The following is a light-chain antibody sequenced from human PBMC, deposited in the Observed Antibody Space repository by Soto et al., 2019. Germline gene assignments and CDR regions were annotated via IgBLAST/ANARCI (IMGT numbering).Light chain of an antibody. CDR2: DAS. V-gene: IGKV1-5*01. Sequence: DIQMTQSPSTLSASVGDRVTITCRASQTISGSLAWYQQKPGKAPNLLIYDASSLESGVPSRFSGSGSGTEFTLTISRLQPDDFATYYCQQYNSYWTFGQGTKVEIK. CDR1: QTISGS. CDR3: QQYNSYWT. J-gene: IGKJ1*01.